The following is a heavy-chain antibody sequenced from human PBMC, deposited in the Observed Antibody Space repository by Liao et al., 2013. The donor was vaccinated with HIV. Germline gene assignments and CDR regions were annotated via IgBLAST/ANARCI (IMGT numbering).Heavy chain of an antibody. D-gene: IGHD3-9*01. CDR1: GGSISSYY. CDR3: ARVFDILTGNWFDP. CDR2: IYTSGST. J-gene: IGHJ5*02. V-gene: IGHV4-4*07. Sequence: QVQLQESGPGLVKPSETLSLTCTVSGGSISSYYWSWIRQPAGKGLEWIGRIYTSGSTNYNPSLKSRVTMSVDTSKNQFSLNLSSVTAADTAVYYCARVFDILTGNWFDPWGQGTLVTVSS.